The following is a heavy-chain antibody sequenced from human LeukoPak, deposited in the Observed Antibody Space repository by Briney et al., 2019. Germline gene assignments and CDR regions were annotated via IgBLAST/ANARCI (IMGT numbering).Heavy chain of an antibody. V-gene: IGHV3-20*04. J-gene: IGHJ4*02. CDR2: INWNGGST. D-gene: IGHD6-6*01. CDR1: GFTFSSYG. CDR3: ARDPGSSPRGADY. Sequence: GGSLRLSCAASGFTFSSYGMSWVRQAPGKGLEWVSGINWNGGSTGYADSVKGRFTISRGNAKNSLYLQMNSLRAEDTALYYCARDPGSSPRGADYWGQGTLVTVSS.